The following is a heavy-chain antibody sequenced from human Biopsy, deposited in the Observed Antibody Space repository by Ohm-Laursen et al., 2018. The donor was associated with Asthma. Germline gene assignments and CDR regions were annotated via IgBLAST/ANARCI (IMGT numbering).Heavy chain of an antibody. D-gene: IGHD5-24*01. V-gene: IGHV4-30-2*01. J-gene: IGHJ4*02. CDR1: GGSISSGGYS. CDR3: ARVKDGYNFDY. Sequence: TLSLICVVSGGSISSGGYSWSWIRQPPGKGLEWIGYTYHSGSTYYNPSLKSRVTISVDRSKNQFSLKLSSVTAADTAVYYCARVKDGYNFDYWGQGTLVTVSS. CDR2: TYHSGST.